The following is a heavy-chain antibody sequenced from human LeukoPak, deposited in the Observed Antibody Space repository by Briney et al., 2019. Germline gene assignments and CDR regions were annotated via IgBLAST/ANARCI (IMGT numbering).Heavy chain of an antibody. CDR3: ARESVYRAAAGILDY. J-gene: IGHJ4*02. D-gene: IGHD6-13*01. CDR1: GGSISSYY. CDR2: IYTSGST. Sequence: SETLSLTCTVSGGSISSYYWSWIRQPAGKGLEWIGRIYTSGSTNYNPSLKSRVTMSVDTSKNQFSLKLSSVTAADTAVYYCARESVYRAAAGILDYWGQGTLVTVSS. V-gene: IGHV4-4*07.